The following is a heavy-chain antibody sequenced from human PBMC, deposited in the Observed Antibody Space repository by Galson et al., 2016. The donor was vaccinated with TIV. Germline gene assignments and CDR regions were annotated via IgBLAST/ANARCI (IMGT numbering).Heavy chain of an antibody. J-gene: IGHJ1*01. CDR1: GFTFGSYD. CDR2: ISYDGYDK. CDR3: ARSLGIVLTPPPDPFHH. D-gene: IGHD4/OR15-4a*01. Sequence: SLRLSCAASGFTFGSYDMHWVRQAPGKGLQWVAVISYDGYDKYYGDSVRGRFTISRDKSKNTLYLQMNSLRAEDTAVYYCARSLGIVLTPPPDPFHHWGQGTLVTVSS. V-gene: IGHV3-30-3*01.